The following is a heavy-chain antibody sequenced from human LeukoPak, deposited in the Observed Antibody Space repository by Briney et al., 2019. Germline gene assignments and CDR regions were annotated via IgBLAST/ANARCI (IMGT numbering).Heavy chain of an antibody. D-gene: IGHD4-17*01. CDR2: ISGDGGST. CDR3: AKDKGGYGDYDFVFDY. V-gene: IGHV3-43*02. CDR1: GFTFDDYA. Sequence: GGSLRLSCAASGFTFDDYAIHWVRQAPGKGLDCVSLISGDGGSTYYADSVKGRFTISRDNSKNSLYLQMNSLRTEDTALYYCAKDKGGYGDYDFVFDYWGQGTLVTVSS. J-gene: IGHJ4*02.